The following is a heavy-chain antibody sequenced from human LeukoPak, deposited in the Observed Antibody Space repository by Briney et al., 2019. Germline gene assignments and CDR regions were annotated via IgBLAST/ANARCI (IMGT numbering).Heavy chain of an antibody. V-gene: IGHV4-59*01. Sequence: SETLSLTCTVSGGSISSYYWSWIRQPPAKGLEWVGYIYYSGSTNYNPSLKSRVTISVDTSKNQFSLKLSSVTAADTAVYYCARDRGDFWSGYQIDYWGQGTLVTVSS. CDR3: ARDRGDFWSGYQIDY. J-gene: IGHJ4*02. CDR2: IYYSGST. CDR1: GGSISSYY. D-gene: IGHD3-3*01.